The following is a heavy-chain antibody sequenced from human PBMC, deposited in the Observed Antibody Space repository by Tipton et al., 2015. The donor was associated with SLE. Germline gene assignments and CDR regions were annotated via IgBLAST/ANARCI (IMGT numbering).Heavy chain of an antibody. D-gene: IGHD2-2*02. J-gene: IGHJ6*02. CDR1: GGSISSSSYY. V-gene: IGHV4-39*01. Sequence: TLSLTCTVSGGSISSSSYYWGWIRQPPGKGLEWIGSIYYSGSTYYNPSLKSRVTISVDTSKNQFSLKLSSVTAADTAVYYCATHCSSTSCYTVGGMDVWGQGTTVTVSS. CDR2: IYYSGST. CDR3: ATHCSSTSCYTVGGMDV.